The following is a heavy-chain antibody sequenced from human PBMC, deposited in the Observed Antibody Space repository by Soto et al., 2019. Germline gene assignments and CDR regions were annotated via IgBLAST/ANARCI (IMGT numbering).Heavy chain of an antibody. Sequence: SETLSLPXTVSGGSINTFYWRWVRQPAGKGLEWIGRIFSSGSTSFNPSLESRVAMSVDTSKNHFSLNLSSVTAADMAVYYCAREGSYSAYNFAHGVQLWSFDFWGQGALVTVSS. J-gene: IGHJ4*02. D-gene: IGHD5-12*01. CDR2: IFSSGST. CDR1: GGSINTFY. V-gene: IGHV4-4*07. CDR3: AREGSYSAYNFAHGVQLWSFDF.